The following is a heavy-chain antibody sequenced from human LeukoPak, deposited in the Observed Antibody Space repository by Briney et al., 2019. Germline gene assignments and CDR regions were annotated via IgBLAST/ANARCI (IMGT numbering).Heavy chain of an antibody. CDR3: GRQDYSNYVDY. CDR2: IYHIGST. V-gene: IGHV4-38-2*01. CDR1: GYSISSGYY. Sequence: SETLSLTCAVSGYSISSGYYWGWIRQPPGKGLEWLGSIYHIGSTYYNPSLKSRVTISVDTSKYRFSLKLSSVTAADTAVYYCGRQDYSNYVDYWGQGILVTVSS. J-gene: IGHJ4*02. D-gene: IGHD4-11*01.